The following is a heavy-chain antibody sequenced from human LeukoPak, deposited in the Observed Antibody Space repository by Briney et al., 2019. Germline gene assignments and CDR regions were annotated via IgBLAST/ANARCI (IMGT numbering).Heavy chain of an antibody. Sequence: ASVKVSCKASGGTFSSYTISWVRQATGQGLEWMGWMNPNSGDTGYAEKFQGRVTMTRDTSTNTAYMELTSLTSDDTAIFYCARTGMGGNVWIDSWGQGTLVTVSS. CDR1: GGTFSSYT. J-gene: IGHJ5*01. D-gene: IGHD1-26*01. CDR3: ARTGMGGNVWIDS. CDR2: MNPNSGDT. V-gene: IGHV1-8*02.